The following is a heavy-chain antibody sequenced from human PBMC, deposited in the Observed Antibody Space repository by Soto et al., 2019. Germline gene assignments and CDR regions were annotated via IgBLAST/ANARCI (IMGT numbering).Heavy chain of an antibody. CDR3: AKSQEIGTHFFDS. CDR2: IGTAGDT. D-gene: IGHD6-13*01. CDR1: GFTFSGFD. Sequence: GGSLRLSCEASGFTFSGFDMHWVRQPTGKGLEWVSSIGTAGDTYYAVSVKGRFTISRDNAKNSLSLQMNSLRAGDMAVYFCAKSQEIGTHFFDSWGQGTQGTAPQ. V-gene: IGHV3-13*01. J-gene: IGHJ4*02.